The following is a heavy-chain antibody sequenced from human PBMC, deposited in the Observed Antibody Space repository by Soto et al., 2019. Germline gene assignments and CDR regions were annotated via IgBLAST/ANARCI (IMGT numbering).Heavy chain of an antibody. CDR1: GFTFTSSA. Sequence: GASVKVSCKASGFTFTSSAVQWVRQARGQRLEWIGWIVVGSGNTNYAQKFQERVTITRDMSTSTAYMELSSLRSEDTAVYYCAAWGPDSSGYYVNGMDVWGQGTTVTVSS. D-gene: IGHD3-22*01. CDR3: AAWGPDSSGYYVNGMDV. J-gene: IGHJ6*02. V-gene: IGHV1-58*01. CDR2: IVVGSGNT.